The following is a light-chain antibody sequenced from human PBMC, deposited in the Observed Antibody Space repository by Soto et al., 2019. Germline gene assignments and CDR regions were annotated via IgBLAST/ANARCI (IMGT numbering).Light chain of an antibody. V-gene: IGLV3-1*01. J-gene: IGLJ2*01. Sequence: SYELTQPPSVSVSPGQTASITCSGHKLGNKYACWYQRKPGQSPVLVIYQDTKRPSGIPERFSGSNSGNTATLTISGTQAMDEDDYYCQEWDSSTVVFGGGTKVTVL. CDR3: QEWDSSTVV. CDR1: KLGNKY. CDR2: QDT.